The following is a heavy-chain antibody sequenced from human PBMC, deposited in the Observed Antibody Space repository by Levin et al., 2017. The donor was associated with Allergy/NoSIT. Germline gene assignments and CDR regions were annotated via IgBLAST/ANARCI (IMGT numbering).Heavy chain of an antibody. Sequence: GASVKVSCKASGDIFTNYGITWVRQAPGQGLEWMGWISAYNGNTRFTQKFQGRLTMTRDTSTSTAYMQLRGLRSDDTAVYYCARESLADYGLDYYYGMDVWGQGTTVTVSS. V-gene: IGHV1-18*01. D-gene: IGHD4-17*01. CDR3: ARESLADYGLDYYYGMDV. CDR1: GDIFTNYG. CDR2: ISAYNGNT. J-gene: IGHJ6*02.